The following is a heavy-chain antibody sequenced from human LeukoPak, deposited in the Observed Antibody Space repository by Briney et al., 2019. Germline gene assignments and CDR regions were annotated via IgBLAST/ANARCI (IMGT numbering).Heavy chain of an antibody. J-gene: IGHJ4*02. CDR2: ITTDGSGT. Sequence: GGSLRLSCADSGFTFGRYWMRWVRQAPRKGLVWVSHITTDGSGTSYADSVKGRFTISRDNAKNTLYLQMNSLRAEDTAVYYCARGAIVGANFDYWGQGTLVTVSS. CDR3: ARGAIVGANFDY. D-gene: IGHD1-26*01. CDR1: GFTFGRYW. V-gene: IGHV3-74*01.